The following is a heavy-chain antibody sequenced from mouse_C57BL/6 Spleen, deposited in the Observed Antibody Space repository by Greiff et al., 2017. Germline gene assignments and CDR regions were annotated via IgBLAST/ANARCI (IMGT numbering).Heavy chain of an antibody. D-gene: IGHD3-3*01. CDR1: GFTFSDYY. J-gene: IGHJ3*01. V-gene: IGHV5-12*01. CDR2: ISNGGGST. CDR3: ARHSRGRGFAY. Sequence: EVQLVESGGGLVQPGGSLKLSCAASGFTFSDYYMYWVRQTPEKRLEWVAYISNGGGSTYYPDTVKGRFTISRDNAKNTLYLQMSRLKSEDTAMYYCARHSRGRGFAYWGQETLVTVSA.